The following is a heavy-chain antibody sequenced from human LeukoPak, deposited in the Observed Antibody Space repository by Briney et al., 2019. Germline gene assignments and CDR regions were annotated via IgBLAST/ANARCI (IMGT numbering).Heavy chain of an antibody. CDR2: IGIDSGNT. Sequence: GGFLRLSCAASGFTFSDYSMNWVRQAPGKGLEWISYIGIDSGNTNYADSVKGRFTISRDDSKSTLYLQMNSLRAEDTAVYYCAKEALRIVAGTTIRAEYFQHWGQGTLVTVSS. V-gene: IGHV3-48*01. CDR1: GFTFSDYS. D-gene: IGHD6-19*01. J-gene: IGHJ1*01. CDR3: AKEALRIVAGTTIRAEYFQH.